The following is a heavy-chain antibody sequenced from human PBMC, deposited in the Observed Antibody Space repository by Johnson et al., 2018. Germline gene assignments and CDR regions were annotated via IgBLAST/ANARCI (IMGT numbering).Heavy chain of an antibody. CDR1: GFTFSNFW. V-gene: IGHV3-74*01. CDR3: ARGRYYAMDV. Sequence: VQLQESGGALVQXGGSLRLSCAASGFTFSNFWMHWVRQAPGKGLVWVSRINSDGNTTGYADSVKGRFTISRDNAKNTLYLQMNSRRAEDTAVYYCARGRYYAMDVWGQGTTVTVSS. J-gene: IGHJ6*02. CDR2: INSDGNTT.